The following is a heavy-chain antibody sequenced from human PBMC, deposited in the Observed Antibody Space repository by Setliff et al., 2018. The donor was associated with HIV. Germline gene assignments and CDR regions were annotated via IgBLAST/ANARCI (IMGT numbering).Heavy chain of an antibody. D-gene: IGHD3-22*01. J-gene: IGHJ4*02. CDR1: GYTFAGYY. CDR2: ISTYSGDT. V-gene: IGHV1-18*04. Sequence: GASVKVSCKTSGYTFAGYYIHWVRLAPGQGLEWMGWISTYSGDTNYAQKFQGRVTMTTHTSTNTAYMELRSLRSDDTAVYYCGRSETRDSRGLYYWGQGTLVTVSS. CDR3: GRSETRDSRGLYY.